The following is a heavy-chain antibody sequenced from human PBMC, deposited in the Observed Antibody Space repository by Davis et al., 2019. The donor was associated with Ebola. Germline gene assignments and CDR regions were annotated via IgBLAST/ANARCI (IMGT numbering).Heavy chain of an antibody. Sequence: AASVKVSCKTSGYIFTRYSIHWVRQAPGEGLEWVGWINGGNGDTKCSQKFQDRVTFTRDTSTSTAYMELRSLRSDDTAVYYCARDGRIQLWLPNWFDPWGQGTLVTVSS. CDR3: ARDGRIQLWLPNWFDP. J-gene: IGHJ5*02. D-gene: IGHD5-18*01. CDR2: INGGNGDT. CDR1: GYIFTRYS. V-gene: IGHV1-3*01.